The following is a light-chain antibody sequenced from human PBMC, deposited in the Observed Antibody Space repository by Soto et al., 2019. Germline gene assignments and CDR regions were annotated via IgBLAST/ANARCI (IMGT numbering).Light chain of an antibody. CDR3: LQYNDWPFT. V-gene: IGKV3-15*01. CDR1: QSVSSK. CDR2: GAF. Sequence: EIVMTQSPATLSASPGEGATLSCKASQSVSSKLGWYQQKPGQAPRVLIYGAFTRATGIPARFSGSGSGTEFTLTISSLQSEDFAVYYCLQYNDWPFTFGHGTKLEI. J-gene: IGKJ2*01.